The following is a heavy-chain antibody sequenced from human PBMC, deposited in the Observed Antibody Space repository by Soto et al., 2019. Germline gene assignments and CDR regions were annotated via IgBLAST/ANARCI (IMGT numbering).Heavy chain of an antibody. Sequence: PSETLSLTCTVSGGSLSSSSYYWGWIRQPPGKGLEWIGSIYYSGSTYYNPSLKSRVTISVDTSKNQFSLKLSSVTAADTAVYYCAIRTYYDFWSGYYTRFGFDYWGQGTLVTVSS. CDR2: IYYSGST. V-gene: IGHV4-39*01. CDR1: GGSLSSSSYY. CDR3: AIRTYYDFWSGYYTRFGFDY. D-gene: IGHD3-3*01. J-gene: IGHJ4*02.